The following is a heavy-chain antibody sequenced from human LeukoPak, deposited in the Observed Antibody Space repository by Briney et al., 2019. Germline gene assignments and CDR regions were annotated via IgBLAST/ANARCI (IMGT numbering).Heavy chain of an antibody. CDR1: GGSISSSSYY. Sequence: SETLSLTCTVSGGSISSSSYYWGWIRQPPGKGLEWIGSIYYSGSTYYNPSLKSRVTISVDTSKNQFSLKLSSVTAAETAVYYCARRNYYDSSGYYSSTAFDIWGQGTMVTVSS. CDR3: ARRNYYDSSGYYSSTAFDI. V-gene: IGHV4-39*01. J-gene: IGHJ3*02. D-gene: IGHD3-22*01. CDR2: IYYSGST.